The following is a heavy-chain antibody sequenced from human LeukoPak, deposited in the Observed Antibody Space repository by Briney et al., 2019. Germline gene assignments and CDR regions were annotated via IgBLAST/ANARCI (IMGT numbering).Heavy chain of an antibody. V-gene: IGHV4-34*01. CDR1: EGSFSGYY. CDR3: ARGRVGGGYDFDY. J-gene: IGHJ4*02. D-gene: IGHD5-12*01. CDR2: INHSGST. Sequence: SETLSLTCAVYEGSFSGYYWNWIRQPPGKGLEWIGEINHSGSTNYNPSLKSRLTISVDTSKNQFSLKLSSVTAADTAVYYCARGRVGGGYDFDYWGQGTLVTVSS.